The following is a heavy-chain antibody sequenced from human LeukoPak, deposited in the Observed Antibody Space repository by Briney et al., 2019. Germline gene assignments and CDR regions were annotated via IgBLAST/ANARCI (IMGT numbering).Heavy chain of an antibody. D-gene: IGHD3-10*01. CDR1: GGSISSYY. V-gene: IGHV4-59*12. CDR2: IYYSGST. Sequence: SETLSLTCTVSGGSISSYYWSWIRQPPGKGLEWIGYIYYSGSTNYNPSLKSRVTISVDTSKNQFSLKLSSVTAADTAVYYCARLGFLYGSGSYYRDWGQGTLVTVSS. CDR3: ARLGFLYGSGSYYRD. J-gene: IGHJ4*02.